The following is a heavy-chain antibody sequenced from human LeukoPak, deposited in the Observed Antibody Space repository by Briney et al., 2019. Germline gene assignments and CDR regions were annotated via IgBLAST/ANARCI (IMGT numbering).Heavy chain of an antibody. CDR3: ARDVHGPVSQIRFY. CDR2: ISSSGSTI. J-gene: IGHJ4*02. V-gene: IGHV3-11*01. D-gene: IGHD1-1*01. CDR1: GFTFSDYY. Sequence: GGSLRLSCAASGFTFSDYYMSWIRQAPGKGLGWVSYISSSGSTIYYADSVKGRFTTSRDNAKNSLYLQMNSLRAEDTAVYYCARDVHGPVSQIRFYWGQGTLVTVSS.